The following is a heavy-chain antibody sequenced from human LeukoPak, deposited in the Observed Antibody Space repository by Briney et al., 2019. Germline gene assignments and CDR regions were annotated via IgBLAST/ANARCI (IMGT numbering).Heavy chain of an antibody. J-gene: IGHJ4*02. Sequence: SETLSLTCTVSGGSISSYYWSWIRQPPGKGLEWIGYIYYSGSTNYNPSLKSRVTISVDTSKNQFSLKLSSVTAADTAVYYCARDQEDGDYFDYWGQGTLVTVSS. CDR3: ARDQEDGDYFDY. D-gene: IGHD4-17*01. V-gene: IGHV4-59*01. CDR2: IYYSGST. CDR1: GGSISSYY.